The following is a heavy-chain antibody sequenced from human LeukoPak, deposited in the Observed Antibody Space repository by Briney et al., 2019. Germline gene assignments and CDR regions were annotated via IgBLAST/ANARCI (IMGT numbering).Heavy chain of an antibody. D-gene: IGHD6-13*01. Sequence: GASVKVSCKASGYTFTSYGISWVRQAPGQGLEWMGRISAYNGNTNYAQKLQGRVTMTTDTSTSTAYMELRSLRSDDTAVYYCARGYSSSWQNWFDPWGQGTLVTVSS. CDR1: GYTFTSYG. CDR3: ARGYSSSWQNWFDP. CDR2: ISAYNGNT. J-gene: IGHJ5*02. V-gene: IGHV1-18*01.